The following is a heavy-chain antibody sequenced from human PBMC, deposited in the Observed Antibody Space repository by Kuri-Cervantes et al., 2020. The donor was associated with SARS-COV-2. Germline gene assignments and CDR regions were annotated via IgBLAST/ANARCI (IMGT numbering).Heavy chain of an antibody. Sequence: GESLKISCAASGFTFSSYAMHWVRQAPGKGLEYVSAISSNGGSTYYADSVKCRFTISRDNSKNTLYLQMSSLRAEDTAVYCCVKDQLERLHYYYGMDVWGQGTTVTVSS. CDR2: ISSNGGST. CDR1: GFTFSSYA. D-gene: IGHD1-1*01. V-gene: IGHV3-64D*06. CDR3: VKDQLERLHYYYGMDV. J-gene: IGHJ6*02.